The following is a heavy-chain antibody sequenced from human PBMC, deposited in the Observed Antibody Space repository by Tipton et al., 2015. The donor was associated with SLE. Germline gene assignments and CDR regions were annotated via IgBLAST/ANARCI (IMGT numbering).Heavy chain of an antibody. CDR2: IYSGGNI. CDR3: AGRGYSSSWSSFDV. Sequence: SLRLSCAASGFTVSSNSMSWVRQAPGNGLEWVSVIYSGGNIYYADSVKGRFTISRDNSNLYLQMNSLGAGDTAVYYCAGRGYSSSWSSFDVWGRGTLVTVSS. D-gene: IGHD6-13*01. V-gene: IGHV3-53*01. J-gene: IGHJ2*01. CDR1: GFTVSSNS.